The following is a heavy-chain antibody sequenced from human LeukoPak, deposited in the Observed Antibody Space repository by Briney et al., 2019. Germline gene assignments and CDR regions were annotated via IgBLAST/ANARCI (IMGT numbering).Heavy chain of an antibody. Sequence: ASVKVSCKASGYTFTGYYMHWVRQAPGQGLEWMGWINPNSGGTSCAQRFHARVTMTRDTSISTAYMELSRLRSDDTAVYYCARARWELLDYWGQGTLVTVSS. J-gene: IGHJ4*02. D-gene: IGHD1-26*01. CDR1: GYTFTGYY. V-gene: IGHV1-2*02. CDR2: INPNSGGT. CDR3: ARARWELLDY.